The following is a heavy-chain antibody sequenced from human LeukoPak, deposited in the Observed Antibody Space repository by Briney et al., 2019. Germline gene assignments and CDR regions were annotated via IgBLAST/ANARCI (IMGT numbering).Heavy chain of an antibody. V-gene: IGHV3-30-3*01. Sequence: PGGSLRLSCAASGFTFSSYAMHWVRQAPGKGLEWVAVISYDGSNKYYADSVKGRFTISRDNSKNTLYLQMNSLRAEDTAVYYCARDPSPYGSGMSQAFDIWGQGTMVTVSS. CDR2: ISYDGSNK. CDR1: GFTFSSYA. D-gene: IGHD3-10*01. J-gene: IGHJ3*02. CDR3: ARDPSPYGSGMSQAFDI.